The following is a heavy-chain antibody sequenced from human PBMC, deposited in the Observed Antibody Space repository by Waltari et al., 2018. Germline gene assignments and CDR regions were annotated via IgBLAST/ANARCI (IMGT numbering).Heavy chain of an antibody. J-gene: IGHJ4*02. CDR3: TRWDS. V-gene: IGHV4-34*01. CDR1: GGSFSNSH. CDR2: INQSGST. Sequence: QVQLQQWGAGRLKPSETLSLTCAVYGGSFSNSHWTWIRQPPGKGLEGIGEINQSGSTNDSPSLKSRVTISIDTSNNQFSLRLSSVSAADTAVYYCTRWDSWGQGTLVTVSS.